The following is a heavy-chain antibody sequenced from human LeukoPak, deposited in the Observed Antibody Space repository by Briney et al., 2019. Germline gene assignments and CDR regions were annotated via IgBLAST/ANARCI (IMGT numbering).Heavy chain of an antibody. J-gene: IGHJ4*02. V-gene: IGHV3-23*01. CDR3: AKDLEYGGYDFDY. CDR1: GFAFSSYV. CDR2: LSGSGTST. Sequence: PGGSLRLSCAASGFAFSSYVMNWVRQAPGKGLEWVSGLSGSGTSTYYADSVKGRFTISRDNSKNMLYLQMDSLRAEDTAVYYCAKDLEYGGYDFDYWGQGTLVTVSS. D-gene: IGHD5-12*01.